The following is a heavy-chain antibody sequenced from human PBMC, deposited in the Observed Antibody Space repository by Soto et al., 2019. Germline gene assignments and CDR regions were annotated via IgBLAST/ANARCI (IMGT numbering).Heavy chain of an antibody. Sequence: QPGGPLRLSFAVSGFTFSAYWMHWVRQVPGKGLTWVSRISDDGSTATYADSVKGRFVISRDNAKNSLYLEMNTLRVDDSGLYYCARGPRVSSTGTGAHWGRGTLVTVSS. CDR3: ARGPRVSSTGTGAH. CDR1: GFTFSAYW. J-gene: IGHJ4*02. D-gene: IGHD1-1*01. CDR2: ISDDGSTA. V-gene: IGHV3-74*01.